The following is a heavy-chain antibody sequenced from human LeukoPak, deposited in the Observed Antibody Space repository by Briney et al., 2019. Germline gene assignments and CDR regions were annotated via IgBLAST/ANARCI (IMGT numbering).Heavy chain of an antibody. V-gene: IGHV1-2*06. CDR2: INPNSGGT. Sequence: GASVKVSCKASGYTFTGYYMHWVRQAPGQGLEWTGRINPNSGGTNYAQKFQGRVTTTRDTSISTAYMELSRLRSDDTAVYYCARVPSIAAAPYYMDVWGKGTTVTVSS. CDR1: GYTFTGYY. D-gene: IGHD6-13*01. CDR3: ARVPSIAAAPYYMDV. J-gene: IGHJ6*03.